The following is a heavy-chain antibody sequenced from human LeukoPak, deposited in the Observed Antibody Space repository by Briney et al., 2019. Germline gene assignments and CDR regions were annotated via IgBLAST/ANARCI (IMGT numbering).Heavy chain of an antibody. CDR1: GYTFTNYY. D-gene: IGHD3-9*01. J-gene: IGHJ3*02. V-gene: IGHV1-18*01. CDR2: ISAYNGYT. Sequence: ASVKVSCKASGYTFTNYYITWVRQAPGQGLEWMGWISAYNGYTNYAQKLQGRVTITRNTSISTAYMELSSLRSEDTAVYYCASNGWLSNPDAFDIWGQGTMVTVTS. CDR3: ASNGWLSNPDAFDI.